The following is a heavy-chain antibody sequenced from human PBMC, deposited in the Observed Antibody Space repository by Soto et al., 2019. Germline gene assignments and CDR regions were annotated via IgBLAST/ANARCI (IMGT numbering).Heavy chain of an antibody. J-gene: IGHJ6*02. Sequence: EVQLLESGGGLVQPGGSLRLSCAGSGFTFRSFAMTWVRQAPGKGLEWVSVISGSGATAYYADSVRGRFAVSRANSKNTVHLQMNSLRVEDTAVYYCARESRYGYGPDYYYNAMDVWGQGTTVTGSS. V-gene: IGHV3-23*01. CDR2: ISGSGATA. CDR1: GFTFRSFA. CDR3: ARESRYGYGPDYYYNAMDV. D-gene: IGHD5-12*01.